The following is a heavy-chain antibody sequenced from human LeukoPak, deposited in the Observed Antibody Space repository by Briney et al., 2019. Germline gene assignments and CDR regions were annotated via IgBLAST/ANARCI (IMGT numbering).Heavy chain of an antibody. J-gene: IGHJ4*02. CDR3: ARYAVSHTTSWHYYPDY. Sequence: GASVKVSCKTSGYTLSSYGINWVRQAPGQGLEWMGWISGYNGNTHYTQKIQGRVTMTTDTSTSTAYMELRSLRSDDTAVYFCARYAVSHTTSWHYYPDYWGQGTLVTVSS. D-gene: IGHD6-13*01. CDR1: GYTLSSYG. V-gene: IGHV1-18*01. CDR2: ISGYNGNT.